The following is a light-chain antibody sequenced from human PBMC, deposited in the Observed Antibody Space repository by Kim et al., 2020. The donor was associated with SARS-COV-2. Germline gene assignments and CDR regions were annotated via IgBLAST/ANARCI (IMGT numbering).Light chain of an antibody. J-gene: IGKJ1*01. CDR2: GAS. CDR3: QQYNNWPWT. CDR1: QSVSSN. Sequence: EIVMTQSPATLSVSPGERATLSCRASQSVSSNLAWYQQKPGQAPRLLIYGASTRATGIPARFSGSGSGTEFTLTISSLQSEDFAFYYCQQYNNWPWTFGQGTKVDIK. V-gene: IGKV3-15*01.